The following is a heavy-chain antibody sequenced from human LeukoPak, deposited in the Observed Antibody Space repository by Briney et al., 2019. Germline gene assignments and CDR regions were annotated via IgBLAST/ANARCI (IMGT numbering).Heavy chain of an antibody. CDR1: GFTFSSYG. D-gene: IGHD6-19*01. Sequence: GGSLRLSCAASGFTFSSYGMHWVRQAPGEGLEWVAVIWYDRSNKYYAGSVKGRFTISRDNSKNTLYLQMNSLRAEDTAVYYCARGQAVALFDYWGQGTLVTVSS. CDR3: ARGQAVALFDY. CDR2: IWYDRSNK. J-gene: IGHJ4*02. V-gene: IGHV3-33*01.